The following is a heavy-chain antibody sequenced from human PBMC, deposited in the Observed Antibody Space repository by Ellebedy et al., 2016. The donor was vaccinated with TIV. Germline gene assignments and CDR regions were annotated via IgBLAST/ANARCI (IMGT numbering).Heavy chain of an antibody. CDR2: TRNKANSYTT. CDR3: ASVVGATSDAFDI. J-gene: IGHJ3*02. CDR1: GFTFSDHY. D-gene: IGHD1-26*01. V-gene: IGHV3-72*01. Sequence: GESLKISXAASGFTFSDHYMDWVRQAPGKGLEWVGRTRNKANSYTTEYAASVKGRFTISRDDSKNSLYLQMNSLKTEDTAVYYCASVVGATSDAFDIWGQGTMVTVSS.